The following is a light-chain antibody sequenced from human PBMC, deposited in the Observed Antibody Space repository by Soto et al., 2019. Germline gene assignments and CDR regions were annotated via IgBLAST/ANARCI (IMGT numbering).Light chain of an antibody. CDR1: QTVSSS. CDR2: GAS. Sequence: EIVLTQSPGTLSLSPGERATLSCRASQTVSSSSLAWYQQKPGQAPRLLIYGASTRAAGIPARFSGSGSGTEFTLTISSLQSEDFAVYYCQQYTNWPPWTFGRGTKVDIK. J-gene: IGKJ1*01. CDR3: QQYTNWPPWT. V-gene: IGKV3-15*01.